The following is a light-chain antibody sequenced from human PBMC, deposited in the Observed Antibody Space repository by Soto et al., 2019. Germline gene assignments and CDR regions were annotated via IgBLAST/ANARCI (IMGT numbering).Light chain of an antibody. CDR3: QQRANWWT. Sequence: EIVVTQSPATLSLSPGERATLSCRASQSVSSHLAWYQQKPGQAPRLLIYDASNRATGIPARFSGSGSGTAFTLTISSLEPEDFAVYSCQQRANWWTFGQGTKVEVK. V-gene: IGKV3-11*01. J-gene: IGKJ1*01. CDR1: QSVSSH. CDR2: DAS.